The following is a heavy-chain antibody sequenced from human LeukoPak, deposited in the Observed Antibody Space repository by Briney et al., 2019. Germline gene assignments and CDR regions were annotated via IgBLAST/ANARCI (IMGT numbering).Heavy chain of an antibody. J-gene: IGHJ4*02. CDR2: ISSSSSYI. D-gene: IGHD3-22*01. Sequence: GGSLRLSCAASGFTFSTYSMNWVRQAPGKGLEWVSSISSSSSYIDYADSVKGRFTISRDNAKNSLYLQMNSLRAEDTAVYYCAREWYYDSSRYYWGQGTLVTVFS. V-gene: IGHV3-21*01. CDR1: GFTFSTYS. CDR3: AREWYYDSSRYY.